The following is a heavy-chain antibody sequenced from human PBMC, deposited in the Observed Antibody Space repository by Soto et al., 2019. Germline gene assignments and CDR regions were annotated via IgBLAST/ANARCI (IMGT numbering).Heavy chain of an antibody. D-gene: IGHD1-26*01. CDR1: GFTVSSNY. Sequence: EVQLVETGGGLIQPGGSLRLSCAASGFTVSSNYMSWVRQAPGRGLEWVSLIYSGGTTYYADSVKGRFTISRDNSKNTLYLQMNSLRAEDTAVYYCASNTGSYVRAFDIWGQGTVVTVSS. V-gene: IGHV3-53*02. CDR2: IYSGGTT. CDR3: ASNTGSYVRAFDI. J-gene: IGHJ3*02.